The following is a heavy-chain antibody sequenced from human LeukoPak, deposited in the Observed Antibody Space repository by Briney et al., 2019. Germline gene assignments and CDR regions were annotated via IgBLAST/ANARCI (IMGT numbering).Heavy chain of an antibody. J-gene: IGHJ4*02. Sequence: SETLSLTCAVSGGSISSGGYSWSWIRQPPGKGLEWIGYIYHSGSTYYNPSLKSRVTISVDRSKNQFSLKLSSVTAADTAVYYCATQLVTVGTFDYWGQGTLVTVSS. CDR3: ATQLVTVGTFDY. CDR2: IYHSGST. D-gene: IGHD1-1*01. CDR1: GGSISSGGYS. V-gene: IGHV4-30-2*01.